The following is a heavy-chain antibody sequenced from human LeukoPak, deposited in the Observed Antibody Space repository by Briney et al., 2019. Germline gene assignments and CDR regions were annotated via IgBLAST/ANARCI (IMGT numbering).Heavy chain of an antibody. J-gene: IGHJ3*02. CDR1: GGTFSSYA. Sequence: SVKVSCKASGGTFSSYAISWVRQAPGQGLEWMGRIIPIFGTANYAQQFQGRVTITTDESTSTAYMELSSLRSEDTAVYYCAGGPYGDYYAFDIWGQGTMVTVSS. D-gene: IGHD4-17*01. V-gene: IGHV1-69*05. CDR3: AGGPYGDYYAFDI. CDR2: IIPIFGTA.